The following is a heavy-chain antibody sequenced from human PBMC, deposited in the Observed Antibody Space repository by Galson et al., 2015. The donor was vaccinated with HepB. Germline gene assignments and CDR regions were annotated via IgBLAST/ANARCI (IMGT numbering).Heavy chain of an antibody. CDR3: TRMSVVKFPYDAFDI. Sequence: SLRLSCAASGFTFTSYPMNWVRQAPGKGLEWISYINSGSNTIYYADSVKGRFIISRDNAKNSLYLQMNSLRAEDTAVYYCTRMSVVKFPYDAFDIWGQGTMVTVSS. V-gene: IGHV3-48*01. D-gene: IGHD4-23*01. CDR2: INSGSNTI. J-gene: IGHJ3*02. CDR1: GFTFTSYP.